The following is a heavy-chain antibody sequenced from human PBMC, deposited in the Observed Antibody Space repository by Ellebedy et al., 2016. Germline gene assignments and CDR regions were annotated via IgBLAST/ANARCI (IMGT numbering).Heavy chain of an antibody. D-gene: IGHD2-2*01. CDR3: AREGYCSSTSCPTKLVYYYYYYMDV. J-gene: IGHJ6*03. CDR1: GYTFTSYA. Sequence: ASVKVSCKASGYTFTSYAMNWVRQAPGQGLEWMGWINTNTGNPTYAQGFTGRFVFSLDTSVSTAYLQISSLKAEDTAVYYCAREGYCSSTSCPTKLVYYYYYYMDVWGKGTTVTVSS. CDR2: INTNTGNP. V-gene: IGHV7-4-1*02.